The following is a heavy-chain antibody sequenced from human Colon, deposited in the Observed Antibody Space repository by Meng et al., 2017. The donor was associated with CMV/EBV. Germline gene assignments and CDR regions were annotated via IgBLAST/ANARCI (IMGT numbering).Heavy chain of an antibody. J-gene: IGHJ4*02. V-gene: IGHV3-15*01. D-gene: IGHD5-12*01. CDR3: TTDLWVATQEGFDY. Sequence: SGFTFSTAWMSWVRQAPGKGLEWVGRIKSKTDGGTTDYAAPVKGRFTISRDDSKNTLYLQMNSLKTEDTAVYYCTTDLWVATQEGFDYWGQGTLVTVSS. CDR2: IKSKTDGGTT. CDR1: GFTFSTAW.